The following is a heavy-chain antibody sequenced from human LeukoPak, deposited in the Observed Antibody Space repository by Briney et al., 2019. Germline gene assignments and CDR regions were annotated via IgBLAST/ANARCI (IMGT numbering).Heavy chain of an antibody. Sequence: PSETLSLTCTVSGDSISSSDYYWGWIRQPPGKGLEWIGYIYYSGSTNYNPSLQSRVTISVDTSKNQFSLKLSSVTAADTAVYSCARGGFRDAFDIWGQGTMVTVSS. V-gene: IGHV4-61*05. D-gene: IGHD3-10*01. CDR2: IYYSGST. J-gene: IGHJ3*02. CDR1: GDSISSSDYY. CDR3: ARGGFRDAFDI.